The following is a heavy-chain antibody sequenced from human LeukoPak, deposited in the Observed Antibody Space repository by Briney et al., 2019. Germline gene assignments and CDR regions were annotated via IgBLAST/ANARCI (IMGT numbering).Heavy chain of an antibody. Sequence: GASVKVSCKASGYIVTSYYMHWVRQAPGQGLEWMGIVNPSSISASYAQKFQGRVTMTRDTSTSTVSMELSSLRSDDTAVYYCASVYQHGMDVWGQGTTVTVSS. V-gene: IGHV1-46*01. D-gene: IGHD2-2*01. J-gene: IGHJ6*02. CDR3: ASVYQHGMDV. CDR1: GYIVTSYY. CDR2: VNPSSISA.